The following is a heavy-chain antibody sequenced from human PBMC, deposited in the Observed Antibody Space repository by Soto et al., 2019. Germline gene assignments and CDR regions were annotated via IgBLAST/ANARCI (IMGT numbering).Heavy chain of an antibody. D-gene: IGHD4-17*01. Sequence: QVQLRESGPGLVRPSETLSLTCTVSGGSITGYYWSWIRQPPGKGLEWFGYIYDSGTTTYNAALNSRVTISADTSKNQFSLNLRSVTAADTAVYYCARRNYGEEGYFFDFWGQGLLVTVSS. V-gene: IGHV4-59*08. J-gene: IGHJ4*02. CDR2: IYDSGTT. CDR1: GGSITGYY. CDR3: ARRNYGEEGYFFDF.